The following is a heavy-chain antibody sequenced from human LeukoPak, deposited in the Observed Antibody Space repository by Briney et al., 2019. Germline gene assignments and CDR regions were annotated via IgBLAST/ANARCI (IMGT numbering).Heavy chain of an antibody. CDR3: ARVSSGPRGVH. V-gene: IGHV3-21*01. J-gene: IGHJ4*02. CDR2: ISSSSSYI. Sequence: GGSLRLSCAASGFTFSSYAMSWVRQAPGKGLEWVSSISSSSSYIYYADSVKGRFTISRDNAKNSLYLQMNSLRAEDTAVYYCARVSSGPRGVHWGQGTLVTVSS. D-gene: IGHD6-19*01. CDR1: GFTFSSYA.